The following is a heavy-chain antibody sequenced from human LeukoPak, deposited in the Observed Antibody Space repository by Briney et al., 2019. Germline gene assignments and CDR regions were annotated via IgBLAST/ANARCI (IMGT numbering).Heavy chain of an antibody. Sequence: SETLSLTCIVSGGSIGSYYWSWIRQPPGKGLEWIGYIYYSGSTNYNPSLKSRVTISVDTSKSQFSLKLSSVTAADTAVYYCARDQAAAGHNWFDPWGQGTLVTVSS. CDR1: GGSIGSYY. D-gene: IGHD6-13*01. CDR2: IYYSGST. CDR3: ARDQAAAGHNWFDP. V-gene: IGHV4-59*01. J-gene: IGHJ5*02.